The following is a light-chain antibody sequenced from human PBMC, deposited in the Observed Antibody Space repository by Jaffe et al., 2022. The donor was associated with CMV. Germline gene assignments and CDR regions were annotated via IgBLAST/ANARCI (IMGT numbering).Light chain of an antibody. V-gene: IGLV1-44*01. CDR3: ATWDDSLNGVV. J-gene: IGLJ2*01. CDR2: SIN. CDR1: SSNLGINT. Sequence: QSVLTQPPSASGTLGQRVTISCSGSSSNLGINTAKWYQQVPGTAPKLLIYSINHRPSGVPDRFSGSASGTSASLAISGLQPEDEADYYCATWDDSLNGVVFGGGTKLTVL.